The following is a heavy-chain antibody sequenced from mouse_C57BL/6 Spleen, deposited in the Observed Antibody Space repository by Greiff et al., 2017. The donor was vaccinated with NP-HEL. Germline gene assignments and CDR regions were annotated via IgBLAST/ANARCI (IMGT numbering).Heavy chain of an antibody. Sequence: EVMLVESGGGLVQPGGSMKLSCVASGFTFSNYWMNWVRQSPEKGLEWVAQIRLKSDNYATHYAESVKGRFTISRDDSKSSVYLQMNNLRAEDTGIYYCTARLTFDYWGQGTTLTVSS. D-gene: IGHD1-2*01. CDR1: GFTFSNYW. V-gene: IGHV6-3*01. J-gene: IGHJ2*01. CDR2: IRLKSDNYAT. CDR3: TARLTFDY.